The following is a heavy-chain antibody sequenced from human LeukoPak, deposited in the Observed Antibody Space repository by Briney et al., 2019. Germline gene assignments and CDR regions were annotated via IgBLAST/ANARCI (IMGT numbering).Heavy chain of an antibody. J-gene: IGHJ4*02. CDR1: GFTFSSYG. Sequence: QPGGSLRLSCAASGFTFSSYGMSWVRQAPGKGLEWVSAISGSGGSTYYADSVKGRFTISRDNSKNTLYLQMNSLRAEDTAVYYCAKDFMGATYPYYFDYWGQGTLVTVSS. CDR2: ISGSGGST. V-gene: IGHV3-23*01. CDR3: AKDFMGATYPYYFDY. D-gene: IGHD1-26*01.